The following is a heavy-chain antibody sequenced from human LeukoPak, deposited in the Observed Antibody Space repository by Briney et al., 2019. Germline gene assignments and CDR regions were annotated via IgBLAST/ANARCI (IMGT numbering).Heavy chain of an antibody. CDR3: ARLSRIAAAGRYDYHSLDV. CDR1: GGSISGCY. V-gene: IGHV4-59*01. D-gene: IGHD6-13*01. Sequence: SETLSLTCSVSGGSISGCYWSWIRQPPGKGLEWIAYIYYSGSTNYNPSLKSRVTISVDTSKNQFSLKLTSVTAADTAVYYCARLSRIAAAGRYDYHSLDVWGKGTTVTVSS. CDR2: IYYSGST. J-gene: IGHJ6*04.